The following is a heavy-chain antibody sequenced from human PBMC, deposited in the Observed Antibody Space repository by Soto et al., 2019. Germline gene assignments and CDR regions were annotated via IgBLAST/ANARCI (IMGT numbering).Heavy chain of an antibody. Sequence: GGSLRLSCAASGFTFSSYAMHWVRQAPGKGLEWVAVISYDGSNKYYADSVKGRFTISRDNSKNTLYLQMNSLRAEDTAVYYCARGYSSSSGGDDYYYGMDVWGQGTTVTVSS. V-gene: IGHV3-30-3*01. CDR1: GFTFSSYA. CDR3: ARGYSSSSGGDDYYYGMDV. J-gene: IGHJ6*02. D-gene: IGHD6-6*01. CDR2: ISYDGSNK.